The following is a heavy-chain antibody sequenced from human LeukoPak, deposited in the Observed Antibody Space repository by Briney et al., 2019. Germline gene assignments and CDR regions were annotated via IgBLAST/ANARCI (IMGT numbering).Heavy chain of an antibody. J-gene: IGHJ4*02. CDR1: GGSFSGYY. CDR3: ARGYAYGPNYYFDY. CDR2: INHSGST. D-gene: IGHD3-10*01. V-gene: IGHV4-34*01. Sequence: PSETLSLTCAVYGGSFSGYYWSWIRQPPGKGLEWIGEINHSGSTNYNPSLKSRVTISIDTSKSQFSLRLSSVTAADTASYYCARGYAYGPNYYFDYWGQGTLVTVSS.